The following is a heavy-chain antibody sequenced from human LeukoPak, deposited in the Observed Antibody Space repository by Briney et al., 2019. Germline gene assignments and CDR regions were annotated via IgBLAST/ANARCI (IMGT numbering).Heavy chain of an antibody. CDR1: GGSISSYY. V-gene: IGHV4-59*01. J-gene: IGHJ4*02. Sequence: SETLSLTCTVSGGSISSYYWSWIRQPPGKGLEWIGYIYYSGSTNYNPSLKSRVTISVDTSKNQFSLKLSSVTAADTAVYYCASTRRDGYNFEDYWGQETLVTVSS. CDR3: ASTRRDGYNFEDY. D-gene: IGHD5-24*01. CDR2: IYYSGST.